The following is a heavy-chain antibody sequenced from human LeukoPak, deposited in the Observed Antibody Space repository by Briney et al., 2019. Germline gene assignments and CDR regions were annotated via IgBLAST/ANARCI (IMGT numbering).Heavy chain of an antibody. CDR1: GFTFDDYA. CDR3: AKGEGY. Sequence: PSRSLRLSCAASGFTFDDYAMHWVRQAPGKGLEWVSGISWNSGSIGYADSVKGRFTISRDNAKNSLYLQMNSLRAEDTALYYCAKGEGYWGQGTLFTVSS. J-gene: IGHJ4*02. V-gene: IGHV3-9*01. CDR2: ISWNSGSI. D-gene: IGHD3-16*01.